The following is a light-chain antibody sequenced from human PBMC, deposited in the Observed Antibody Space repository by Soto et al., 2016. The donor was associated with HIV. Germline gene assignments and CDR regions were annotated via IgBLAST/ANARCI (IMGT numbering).Light chain of an antibody. V-gene: IGLV3-21*03. CDR3: QVWDSSGGRGV. CDR1: NIGSKG. CDR2: DDS. Sequence: SYELTQPPSVSVAPGKTARITCGGNNIGSKGVHWYQQKPGQAPILVVYDDSDRPSGIPERFPGSNSGDTATLTISRVAAGDEADYYCQVWDSSGGRGVFGTGTKVTVL. J-gene: IGLJ1*01.